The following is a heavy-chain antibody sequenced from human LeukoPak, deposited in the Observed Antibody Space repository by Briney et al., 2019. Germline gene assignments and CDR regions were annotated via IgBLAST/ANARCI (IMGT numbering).Heavy chain of an antibody. CDR2: MNPNSGNT. V-gene: IGHV1-8*03. CDR1: GYTFTSYD. CDR3: ARGSYGSGSYDYYYYMEV. D-gene: IGHD3-10*01. J-gene: IGHJ6*03. Sequence: ASVKVSCKASGYTFTSYDINWVRQATGQGLEWMGWMNPNSGNTGYAQKFQGRVTITRNTSISTAYMELSSLRSEDTAVYYCARGSYGSGSYDYYYYMEVWGKGTPVTVSS.